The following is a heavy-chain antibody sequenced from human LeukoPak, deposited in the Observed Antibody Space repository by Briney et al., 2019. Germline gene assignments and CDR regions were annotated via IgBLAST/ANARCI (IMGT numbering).Heavy chain of an antibody. Sequence: PSQTLSLTCSVSGGSISSGSYYWTWVRQPAGRGLEWIGRIYTSGSTNYNPSLKSRVTISVDTSKNQFSLKLSSVTAADTAVYYCAGSGTYQHSSSYDYWGQGTLVTVSS. J-gene: IGHJ4*02. CDR3: AGSGTYQHSSSYDY. CDR2: IYTSGST. CDR1: GGSISSGSYY. V-gene: IGHV4-61*02. D-gene: IGHD6-13*01.